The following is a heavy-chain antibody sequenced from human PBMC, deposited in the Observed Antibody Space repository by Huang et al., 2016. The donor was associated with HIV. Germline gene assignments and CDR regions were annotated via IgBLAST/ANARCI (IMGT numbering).Heavy chain of an antibody. Sequence: QVQLVQSGPEFKQPVASVRISRRASGSTFTSYNVNRVRQAPGQWLEWMGWISTATGEQTNPQALQGRFASTIDSSVATAFLQITDLRADDTAVYCCARGGDGSAWQTPLMWFDAWGQGTLVTVSS. CDR2: ISTATGEQ. J-gene: IGHJ5*02. V-gene: IGHV7-4-1*02. D-gene: IGHD3-16*01. CDR3: ARGGDGSAWQTPLMWFDA. CDR1: GSTFTSYN.